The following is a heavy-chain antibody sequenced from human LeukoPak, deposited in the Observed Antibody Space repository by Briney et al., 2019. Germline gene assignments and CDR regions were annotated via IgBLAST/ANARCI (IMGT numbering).Heavy chain of an antibody. CDR3: ARETTVIREWYFDL. Sequence: GGSLRLSCAASGLTLSNYWMHWVRQAPGKGLVWVSRMNSDGSSTTYADSVKGRFTISRDNAKNTLYLQMNSLRAEDTAVYYCARETTVIREWYFDLWGRGTLVTVAS. V-gene: IGHV3-74*01. CDR1: GLTLSNYW. D-gene: IGHD4-17*01. J-gene: IGHJ2*01. CDR2: MNSDGSST.